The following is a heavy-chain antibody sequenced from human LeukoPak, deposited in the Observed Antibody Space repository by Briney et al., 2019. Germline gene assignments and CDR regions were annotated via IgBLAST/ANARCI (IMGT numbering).Heavy chain of an antibody. J-gene: IGHJ3*02. D-gene: IGHD3-22*01. CDR1: GGTFSSYT. CDR3: AEDSSGYYYSAFDI. Sequence: ASVKVSCKASGGTFSSYTISWVRQAPGQGLEWMGRIIPILGIANYAQKFQGRVTITADKSTSTAYMELSSLRSEDTAVYYCAEDSSGYYYSAFDIWGQGTMVTVSS. V-gene: IGHV1-69*02. CDR2: IIPILGIA.